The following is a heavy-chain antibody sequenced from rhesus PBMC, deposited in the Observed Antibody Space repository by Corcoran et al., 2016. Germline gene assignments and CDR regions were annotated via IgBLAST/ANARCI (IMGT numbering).Heavy chain of an antibody. V-gene: IGHV3S16*01. D-gene: IGHD4-23*01. J-gene: IGHJ4*01. CDR1: GFSFISYG. CDR2: ISSGSSHI. CDR3: TRYSNYFDY. Sequence: VQLVESGGGLVQPGGSLRLSCAASGFSFISYGLSWVRQAQGKGLEWVSSISSGSSHIYYGDSVKGRVTISRDNAKNSLSLQMNSLRAEDTAVYYCTRYSNYFDYWGQGVLVTVSS.